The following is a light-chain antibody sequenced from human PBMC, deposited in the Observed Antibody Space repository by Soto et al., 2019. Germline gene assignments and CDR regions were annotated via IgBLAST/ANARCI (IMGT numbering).Light chain of an antibody. V-gene: IGLV1-40*01. J-gene: IGLJ2*01. CDR1: NSNIGSNYD. Sequence: QPVLTQPPSVSGAPGQRVIISCSGGNSNIGSNYDVHWYHQLPGTAPKLLIYDNNNRPSGVPDRFSGSRSGTSASLAITGLQAEDEGDYYCQSYDYSLSAVVFGGGTKLTVL. CDR3: QSYDYSLSAVV. CDR2: DNN.